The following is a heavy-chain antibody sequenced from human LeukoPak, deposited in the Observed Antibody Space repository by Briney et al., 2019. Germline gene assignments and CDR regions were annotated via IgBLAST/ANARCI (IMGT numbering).Heavy chain of an antibody. CDR1: GFPGGSYY. Sequence: GSLRLSCEAFGFPGGSYYLAWVRQAPGKGLEWVSAVYKGGTTYYAESVKGRFTVSRDNSKNSFSLQMNSLSADDTAVYYCARGSGDILTGYSGMDVWGQGTTVIVSS. J-gene: IGHJ6*02. D-gene: IGHD3-9*01. V-gene: IGHV3-53*01. CDR2: VYKGGTT. CDR3: ARGSGDILTGYSGMDV.